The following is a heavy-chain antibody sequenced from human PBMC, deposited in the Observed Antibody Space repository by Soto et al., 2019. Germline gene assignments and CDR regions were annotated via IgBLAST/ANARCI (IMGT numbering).Heavy chain of an antibody. J-gene: IGHJ5*02. CDR3: TRGVLA. CDR2: ISPSGSP. V-gene: IGHV4-30-2*01. CDR1: GGSVNSGGYS. D-gene: IGHD2-8*01. Sequence: QVQLQESGSRLVRPSQTVFLTCSVSGGSVNSGGYSWSWIRQPPGKGLEWIAFISPSGSPAYNPSLKSRVTISVDRSKNQISLELSSVTAADTAVYYCTRGVLAWGPGTRVTVSS.